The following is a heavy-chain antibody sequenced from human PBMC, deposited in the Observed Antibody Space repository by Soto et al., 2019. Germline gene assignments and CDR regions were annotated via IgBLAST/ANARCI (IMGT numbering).Heavy chain of an antibody. Sequence: QVQLQESGPGLVKPSETLSLTCSVSSGSVSSGTYYWSWIRQPPGRGLEWIGHIYSSGSTNYNPSLKSRVTISVDTSKNQFSLILSSVTAADTAMYYCARDSEAAVYQYCGQGTLVTVSS. D-gene: IGHD6-25*01. CDR3: ARDSEAAVYQY. CDR2: IYSSGST. V-gene: IGHV4-61*01. CDR1: SGSVSSGTYY. J-gene: IGHJ1*01.